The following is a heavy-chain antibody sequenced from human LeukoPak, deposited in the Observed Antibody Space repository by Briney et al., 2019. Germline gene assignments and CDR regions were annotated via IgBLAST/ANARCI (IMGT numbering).Heavy chain of an antibody. Sequence: SETLSLTCTVSGGSISSSSYYWGWIRQSPGKGLEWIGSMYYSRSTYYNPSLKSRVTISVDTSRNQFSLRLSSVTAADTAVYYCARDREVGATGYYFDYWGQGTLVTVSS. J-gene: IGHJ4*02. CDR3: ARDREVGATGYYFDY. D-gene: IGHD1-26*01. CDR2: MYYSRST. V-gene: IGHV4-39*07. CDR1: GGSISSSSYY.